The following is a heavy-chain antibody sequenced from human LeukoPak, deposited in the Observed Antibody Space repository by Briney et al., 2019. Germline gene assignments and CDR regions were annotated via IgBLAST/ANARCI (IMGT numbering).Heavy chain of an antibody. J-gene: IGHJ4*02. D-gene: IGHD1-26*01. CDR1: GYTFTGYY. CDR2: INPNSGGT. Sequence: PVASVKVSCKASGYTFTGYYMHWERQAPGQGLEWMGWINPNSGGTNYAQKFQGRVTMTSDTSISTGYMALSRLRSDDTAVYYCARVSSGMHSPWLLWGQGTLVTVSS. V-gene: IGHV1-2*02. CDR3: ARVSSGMHSPWLL.